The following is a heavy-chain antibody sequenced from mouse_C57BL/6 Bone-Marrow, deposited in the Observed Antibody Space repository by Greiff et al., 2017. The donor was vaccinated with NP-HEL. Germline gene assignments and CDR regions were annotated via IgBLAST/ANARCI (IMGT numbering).Heavy chain of an antibody. CDR2: IYPGDGDT. V-gene: IGHV1-82*01. Sequence: QVQLQQSGPELVKPGASVKISCKASGYAFSSSWMNWVKQRPGKGLEWIGRIYPGDGDTNYNGKFKGKATLTADKSSSTAYMQLSSLTSEDSAVYFCARDGFFLWFADWGQGTLVTVSA. J-gene: IGHJ3*01. CDR1: GYAFSSSW. CDR3: ARDGFFLWFAD. D-gene: IGHD2-3*01.